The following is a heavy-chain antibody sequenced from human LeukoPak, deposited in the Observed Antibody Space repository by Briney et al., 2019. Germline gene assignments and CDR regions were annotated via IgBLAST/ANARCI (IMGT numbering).Heavy chain of an antibody. Sequence: ASVKVSCKASGYTFTGYYMHWVRQATGQGLEWMGWINPNSGGTNYAQKFQGWVTMTRDTSISTAYMELSRLRSDDTAVYYCARDSYYYDSSGPSDAFDIWGQGTMVTVSS. CDR3: ARDSYYYDSSGPSDAFDI. CDR1: GYTFTGYY. V-gene: IGHV1-2*04. D-gene: IGHD3-22*01. CDR2: INPNSGGT. J-gene: IGHJ3*02.